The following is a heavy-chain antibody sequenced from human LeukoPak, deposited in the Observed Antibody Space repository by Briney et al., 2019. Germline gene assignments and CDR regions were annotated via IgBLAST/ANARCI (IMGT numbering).Heavy chain of an antibody. D-gene: IGHD5-24*01. V-gene: IGHV1-69*06. J-gene: IGHJ4*02. CDR1: GGTFSSYA. Sequence: SVKVSCKASGGTFSSYAISWVRQAPGQGLEWMGGIIPILGTANYAQKFQGRVTITADKSTSTAYMELSSLRSEDTAVYYCARGTRMATIGYWGQGTLVTVSS. CDR2: IIPILGTA. CDR3: ARGTRMATIGY.